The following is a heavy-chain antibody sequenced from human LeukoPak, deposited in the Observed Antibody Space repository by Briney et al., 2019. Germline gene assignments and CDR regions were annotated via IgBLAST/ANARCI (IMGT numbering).Heavy chain of an antibody. CDR3: ASLRFSGWAIQH. CDR2: INSDGSST. Sequence: PGGSLRLSCAASGFTFSSYWMHWVRQAPGKGLVWVSRINSDGSSTSYADSVKGRFTISRDNAKNTLYLQMNSLRAEDTAVYYCASLRFSGWAIQHWGQGTLVTVSS. J-gene: IGHJ1*01. D-gene: IGHD6-19*01. V-gene: IGHV3-74*01. CDR1: GFTFSSYW.